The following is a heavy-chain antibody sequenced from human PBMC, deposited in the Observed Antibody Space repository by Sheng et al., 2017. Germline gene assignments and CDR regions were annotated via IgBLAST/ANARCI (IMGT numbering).Heavy chain of an antibody. Sequence: EVQLLESGGSLVQPGGSLRLSCAASGFTFSSHAMTWVRQAPGKGLEWVSGISSSGGGTYYADSVQGRFSISRDNSKNTLYLQMNSLRVEDTAVYYCATIRNGNFDYWAREPW. D-gene: IGHD1-1*01. CDR1: GFTFSSHA. CDR2: ISSSGGGT. CDR3: ATIRNGNFDY. V-gene: IGHV3-23*01. J-gene: IGHJ4*02.